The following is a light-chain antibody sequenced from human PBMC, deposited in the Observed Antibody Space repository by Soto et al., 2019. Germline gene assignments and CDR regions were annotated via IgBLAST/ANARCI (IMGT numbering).Light chain of an antibody. J-gene: IGKJ2*01. CDR2: AAS. CDR1: HVISSW. V-gene: IGKV1-12*01. Sequence: DIQMTQSPSSVYASVGDRVTITCRASHVISSWLAWYQQKAGKPPNLLIYAASRLQSGVPSRFSGSESGADFTLTISSLQPDDVATYYCQQTNNFPYTFGQGTKLEIK. CDR3: QQTNNFPYT.